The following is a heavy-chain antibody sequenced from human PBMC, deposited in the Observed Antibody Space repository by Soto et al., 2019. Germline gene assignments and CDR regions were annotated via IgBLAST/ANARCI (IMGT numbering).Heavy chain of an antibody. V-gene: IGHV1-69*01. CDR1: GGTFSTYA. D-gene: IGHD6-19*01. J-gene: IGHJ4*02. Sequence: QVQLEQSGGEVKQPGSSVSVSCKTSGGTFSTYAINWVRQAPGQGLEWMGAIIPLFGTADYSQKFQGRVPITADESTSTAYMEVSSLRFDDTAVYFCARPKGTYRSGYYDFDFWGQGALVTVSS. CDR2: IIPLFGTA. CDR3: ARPKGTYRSGYYDFDF.